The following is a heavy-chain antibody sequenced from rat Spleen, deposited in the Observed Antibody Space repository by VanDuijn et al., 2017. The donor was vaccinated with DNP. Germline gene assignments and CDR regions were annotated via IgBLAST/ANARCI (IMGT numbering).Heavy chain of an antibody. CDR3: ATGLGDY. D-gene: IGHD5-1*01. V-gene: IGHV5-19*01. J-gene: IGHJ2*01. CDR1: GFTFSNYG. CDR2: ISPRGGST. Sequence: EVQLVESGGGLVQPGRSLKLSCAASGFTFSNYGMHWIRQTPTMGLEWVASISPRGGSTYYRDSVKGRFTISRDNAKSTLYLQMDSLRSEDTATYYCATGLGDYWGQGVMVTVSS.